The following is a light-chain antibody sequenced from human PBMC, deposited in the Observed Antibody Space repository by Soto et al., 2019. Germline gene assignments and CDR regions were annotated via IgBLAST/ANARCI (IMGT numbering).Light chain of an antibody. Sequence: QSALTQPASVSGSPGQSITISCTGTSTDIGYYKRVSWYQQPPGKAPQLIIYGVTDRPSGISHRFSGSKSGTTASLTISGLQPEDEADYYCSSYTTRDTYVFGTGTKLTVL. CDR2: GVT. V-gene: IGLV2-14*01. CDR1: STDIGYYKR. CDR3: SSYTTRDTYV. J-gene: IGLJ1*01.